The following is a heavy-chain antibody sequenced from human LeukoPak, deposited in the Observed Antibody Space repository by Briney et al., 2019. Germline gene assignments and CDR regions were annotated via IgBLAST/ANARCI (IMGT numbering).Heavy chain of an antibody. J-gene: IGHJ4*02. D-gene: IGHD5-12*01. CDR3: AKGYSGYDSPLCDY. Sequence: GGTLILSCAASGFTFSSYGMSWVRQAPGKGLEWVSAISGSGGSTYYADSVKGRFTISRDNSKNTLYLQMNSLRAEDTAVYYCAKGYSGYDSPLCDYWGQGTLVTVSS. CDR1: GFTFSSYG. V-gene: IGHV3-23*01. CDR2: ISGSGGST.